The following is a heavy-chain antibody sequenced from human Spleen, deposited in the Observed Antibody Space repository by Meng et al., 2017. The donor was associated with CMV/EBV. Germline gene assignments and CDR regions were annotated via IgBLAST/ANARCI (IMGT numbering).Heavy chain of an antibody. CDR3: ARLDEPFYNYGLDV. J-gene: IGHJ6*02. V-gene: IGHV3-21*01. CDR2: ISSASSHI. CDR1: EFTFIRYT. Sequence: GESLKISCTASEFTFIRYTMTWVRQAPGEGLEWVSSISSASSHIYYADSVKGRFTISRHNAENSLFLQMNSLRVEDTAVYYCARLDEPFYNYGLDVWGQGATVTVSS. D-gene: IGHD1-1*01.